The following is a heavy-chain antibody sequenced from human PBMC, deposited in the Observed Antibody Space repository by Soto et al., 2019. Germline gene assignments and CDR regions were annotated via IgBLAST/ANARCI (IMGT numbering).Heavy chain of an antibody. Sequence: QVQLQQWGAGLLKPSETLSLTCAVYGKSLSGYYWSRIRQPPGKALEWIGEINHSGNTNYNPSLKSRVTISVDTSKNQLFLNLSSVTAADTAMYYCARHHVRGRTIAGAAEFWGQGTLVTVSS. CDR3: ARHHVRGRTIAGAAEF. D-gene: IGHD1-26*01. V-gene: IGHV4-34*01. CDR1: GKSLSGYY. CDR2: INHSGNT. J-gene: IGHJ4*02.